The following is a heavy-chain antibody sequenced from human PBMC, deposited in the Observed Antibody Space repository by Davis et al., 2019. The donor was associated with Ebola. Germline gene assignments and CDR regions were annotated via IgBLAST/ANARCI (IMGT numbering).Heavy chain of an antibody. CDR1: GFTFSDYY. J-gene: IGHJ4*02. Sequence: PGGSLRLSCAASGFTFSDYYMSWIRQAPGKGLEWVSYISSSSSYTNYADSVKGRFTISRDNAKNSLYLQMNSLRDEDTAVYYCARESIVATIGSKGFDYWGQGTLVTVSS. D-gene: IGHD5-12*01. V-gene: IGHV3-11*06. CDR3: ARESIVATIGSKGFDY. CDR2: ISSSSSYT.